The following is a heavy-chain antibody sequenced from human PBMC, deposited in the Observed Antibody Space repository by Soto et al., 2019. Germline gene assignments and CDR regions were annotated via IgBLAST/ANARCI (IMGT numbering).Heavy chain of an antibody. CDR3: ARDVGSGSYYYYYYGMDV. J-gene: IGHJ6*02. D-gene: IGHD3-10*01. Sequence: SETLSLTCAVSGYSISSGYYWGWIRQPPGKGLEWIGSIYHSGSTYYNPSLKSRVTISVDTSKNQFSLKLSSVAAADTAVYYCARDVGSGSYYYYYYGMDVWGQGTTVTVSS. CDR1: GYSISSGYY. CDR2: IYHSGST. V-gene: IGHV4-38-2*02.